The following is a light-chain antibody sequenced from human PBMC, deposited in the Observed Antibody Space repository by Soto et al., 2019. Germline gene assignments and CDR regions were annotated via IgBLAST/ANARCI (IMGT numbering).Light chain of an antibody. CDR1: QSIHTS. CDR2: DST. V-gene: IGKV3-11*01. J-gene: IGKJ5*01. Sequence: VFTQAPSTLSLSPGERATLSCRASQSIHTSLAWYQQKPGKPPRLVIYDSTRMANGVPDRFGGSRSGAEFTLTINSLEPEDFAAYYCQQHNVWPPITFGQGTRLEIK. CDR3: QQHNVWPPIT.